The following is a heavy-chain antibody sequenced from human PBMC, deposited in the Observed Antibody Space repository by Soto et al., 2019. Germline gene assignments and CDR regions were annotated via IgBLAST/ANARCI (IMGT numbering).Heavy chain of an antibody. CDR3: ARRHYYDSSGFAFDI. CDR1: GGSISSYY. J-gene: IGHJ3*02. V-gene: IGHV4-59*12. CDR2: IYYSGST. Sequence: SETLSLTCTVSGGSISSYYWSWIRQPPGKGLEWIGYIYYSGSTNYNPSLKSRVTISVDTSKNQFSLKASDTAMYYCARRHYYDSSGFAFDIWGQGTMVTVSS. D-gene: IGHD3-22*01.